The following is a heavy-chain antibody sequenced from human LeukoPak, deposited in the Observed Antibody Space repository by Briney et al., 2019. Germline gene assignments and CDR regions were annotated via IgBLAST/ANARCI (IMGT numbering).Heavy chain of an antibody. CDR3: ARLRSSLNWFDP. CDR2: INAGNGNT. V-gene: IGHV1-3*01. CDR1: GYTFTSYA. J-gene: IGHJ5*02. D-gene: IGHD6-13*01. Sequence: ASVKVSCKASGYTFTSYAMHWVRQAPGQRLEWMGWINAGNGNTKYSQKFQGRVTITRDTSASTAYMELSSLRSEDTAVYYCARLRSSLNWFDPWGQGTLVTVSS.